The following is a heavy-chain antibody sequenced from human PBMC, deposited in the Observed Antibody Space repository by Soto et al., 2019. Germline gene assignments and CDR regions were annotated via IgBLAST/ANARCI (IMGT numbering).Heavy chain of an antibody. D-gene: IGHD4-4*01. CDR2: INPNSGAT. V-gene: IGHV1-2*02. CDR3: AREGTTVTHGLYYYGMDV. J-gene: IGHJ6*02. Sequence: ASVKVSCKAPGYTFTGYYMHWVRQAPGQGLEWMGWINPNSGATNYAQKFQGRVTMTADESTSTAYMELSSLRSEDTAAYYCAREGTTVTHGLYYYGMDVWGQGTTVTVSS. CDR1: GYTFTGYY.